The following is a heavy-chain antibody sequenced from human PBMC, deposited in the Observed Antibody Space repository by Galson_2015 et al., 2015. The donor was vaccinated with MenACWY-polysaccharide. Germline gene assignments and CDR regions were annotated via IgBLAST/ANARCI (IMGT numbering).Heavy chain of an antibody. D-gene: IGHD2-15*01. CDR2: IGGSGTT. CDR3: AKANSGGICTSGWACWFDP. CDR1: GFTFSNYW. Sequence: SLRLSCAASGFTFSNYWMHWVRQVPGKGLVWVRQAPGKGLEWVSSIGGSGTTYYADSVKGRFTISRDNSKNMVYLQMNSLRAEDTAIYYCAKANSGGICTSGWACWFDPWGQGSLVIVSS. J-gene: IGHJ5*02. V-gene: IGHV3-23*01.